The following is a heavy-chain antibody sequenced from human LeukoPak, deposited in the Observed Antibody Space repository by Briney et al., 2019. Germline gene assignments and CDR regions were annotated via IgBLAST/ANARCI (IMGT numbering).Heavy chain of an antibody. J-gene: IGHJ3*02. CDR2: IYSSGST. V-gene: IGHV4-4*07. Sequence: SETLSLTCSVSGGSISTYYWSWIRQPAGKGLEWIGRIYSSGSTIYNPSLKSRVTISVDTSKYQCSLRLSSVTAADTAVYYCASSYGDYVHDAFGIWGQGTMVTVSS. D-gene: IGHD4-17*01. CDR3: ASSYGDYVHDAFGI. CDR1: GGSISTYY.